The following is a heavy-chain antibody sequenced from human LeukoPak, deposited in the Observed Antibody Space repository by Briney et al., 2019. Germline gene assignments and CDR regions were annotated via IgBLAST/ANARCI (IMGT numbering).Heavy chain of an antibody. D-gene: IGHD6-19*01. Sequence: LRLSCAASGFTFSSYAISWVRQAPGKGLEWVSVISGNGDRTYYADSVKGRFTISRDNSKNTLYLQMNSLGAEDTAVHYCAIRYSSAYYYFDYWGQGTLVTVSS. CDR2: ISGNGDRT. CDR1: GFTFSSYA. CDR3: AIRYSSAYYYFDY. V-gene: IGHV3-23*01. J-gene: IGHJ4*02.